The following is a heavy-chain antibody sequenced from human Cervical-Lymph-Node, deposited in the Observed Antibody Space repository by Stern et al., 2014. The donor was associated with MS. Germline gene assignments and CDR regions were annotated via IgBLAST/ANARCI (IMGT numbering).Heavy chain of an antibody. Sequence: QVQLLESGAEVKKPGASVKVSCKPSGWTFVNYDINWFRQATGQGLEWMGWMNPNSGNTGYAQKFQGRVTMTRNTSISTAYMELNGLHPDDTGVYYCVKFSGWFGELWRKDYFQYGVDVWGQGTTVTVSS. D-gene: IGHD3-10*01. CDR1: GWTFVNYD. V-gene: IGHV1-8*01. CDR2: MNPNSGNT. CDR3: VKFSGWFGELWRKDYFQYGVDV. J-gene: IGHJ6*02.